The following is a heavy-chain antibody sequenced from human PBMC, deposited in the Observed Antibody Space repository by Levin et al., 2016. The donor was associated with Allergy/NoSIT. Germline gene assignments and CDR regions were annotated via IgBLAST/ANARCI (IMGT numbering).Heavy chain of an antibody. J-gene: IGHJ4*02. CDR2: ITGTTSTT. V-gene: IGHV3-23*01. Sequence: WIRQPPGKGLEWVADITGTTSTTFYADSVKGRFTVSRDNSKNTLSLQMSSLEAEDTAVYYCAKTLDWNYDYWGQGTRVTVSS. CDR3: AKTLDWNYDY. D-gene: IGHD1-1*01.